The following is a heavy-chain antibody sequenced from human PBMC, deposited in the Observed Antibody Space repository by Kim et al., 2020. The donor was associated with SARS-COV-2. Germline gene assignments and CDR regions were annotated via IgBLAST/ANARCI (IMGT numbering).Heavy chain of an antibody. CDR3: AREGPSQWLPRGWFDP. Sequence: ASVKVSCKASGYTFTSYGISWVRQAPGQGLEWMGWISAYNGNTNYAQKLQGRVTMTTDTSTSTAYMELRSLRSDDTAVYYCAREGPSQWLPRGWFDPWGQGTLVTVSS. CDR1: GYTFTSYG. V-gene: IGHV1-18*01. J-gene: IGHJ5*02. D-gene: IGHD6-19*01. CDR2: ISAYNGNT.